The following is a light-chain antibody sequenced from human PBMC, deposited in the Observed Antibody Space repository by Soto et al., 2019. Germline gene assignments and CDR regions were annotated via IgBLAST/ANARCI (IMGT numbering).Light chain of an antibody. Sequence: DIEMTQSPSSLSASVGDRVTITCRASQSISSSLNWYQQKPGEAPKLLIYVASTLQSGVPSRFSGSGSGTDFTLSISSLQPEDFATYYCQQSYSTPTFGQGTKVEI. CDR2: VAS. CDR1: QSISSS. V-gene: IGKV1-39*01. J-gene: IGKJ1*01. CDR3: QQSYSTPT.